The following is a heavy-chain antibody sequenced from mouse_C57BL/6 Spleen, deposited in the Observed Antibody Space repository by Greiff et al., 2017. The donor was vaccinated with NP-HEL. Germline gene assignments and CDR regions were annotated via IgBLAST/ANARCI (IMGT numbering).Heavy chain of an antibody. CDR1: GYTFTSYG. CDR2: IYPRSGNT. D-gene: IGHD1-1*01. V-gene: IGHV1-81*01. CDR3: ARSATTVVADFDY. J-gene: IGHJ2*01. Sequence: VKLMESGAELARPGASVKLSCKASGYTFTSYGISWVKQRTGQGLEWIGEIYPRSGNTYYNEKFKGKATLTADKSSSTAYMELRSLTSEDSAVYFCARSATTVVADFDYWGQGTTLTVSS.